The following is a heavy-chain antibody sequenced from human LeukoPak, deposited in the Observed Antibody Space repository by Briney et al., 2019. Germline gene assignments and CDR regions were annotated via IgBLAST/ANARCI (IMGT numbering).Heavy chain of an antibody. CDR3: AKGGASSPYTYIDV. D-gene: IGHD6-6*01. J-gene: IGHJ6*04. CDR1: GISLTNYA. CDR2: ISERGGST. Sequence: PGGSLRLSCVVSGISLTNYAMTWVRQAPGKGLEWVSYISERGGSTSCADSVKGRFTISRDTSLNTLYLQMNSLRADDTAVYHCAKGGASSPYTYIDVWGKGTTVIVSS. V-gene: IGHV3-23*01.